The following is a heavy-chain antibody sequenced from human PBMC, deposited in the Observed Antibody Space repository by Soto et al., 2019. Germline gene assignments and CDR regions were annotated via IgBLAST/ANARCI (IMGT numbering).Heavy chain of an antibody. Sequence: EVQLVETGGGLIQPGGSLRLSCAASGFTVSNNYMSWVRQAPGKGLEWVSLIYSGGSTFYADSVKGRFTISRDNSKNTLFLQMNSLRDEDTTVYFCATYSSLDYWGQGTLVTASS. V-gene: IGHV3-53*02. CDR1: GFTVSNNY. J-gene: IGHJ4*02. CDR3: ATYSSLDY. D-gene: IGHD2-21*01. CDR2: IYSGGST.